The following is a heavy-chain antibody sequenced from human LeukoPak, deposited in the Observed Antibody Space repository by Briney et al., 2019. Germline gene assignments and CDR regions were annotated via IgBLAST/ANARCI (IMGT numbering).Heavy chain of an antibody. CDR1: GGTFSSYG. D-gene: IGHD1-1*01. CDR2: IIPIFGTA. CDR3: ARSTTLPPDGAFDI. V-gene: IGHV1-69*13. J-gene: IGHJ3*02. Sequence: SVKVSCKASGGTFSSYGINWVRLAPGQGLEWMGGIIPIFGTADYAQKFQGRVTITADESASTAYMELSSLRSEDTAVYYCARSTTLPPDGAFDIWGQGTMVTVSS.